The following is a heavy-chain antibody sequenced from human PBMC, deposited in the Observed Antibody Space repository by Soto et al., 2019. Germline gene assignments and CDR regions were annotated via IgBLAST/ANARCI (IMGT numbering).Heavy chain of an antibody. CDR3: AREGYSSRWNPIHY. Sequence: SETLSLTCTFSGGSISFYYWSWIRQPPGKGLEWIAYIYSSGSTKYNPSLKSRVTISVDTSKNQLSLKLSSVTAADTAVYYCAREGYSSRWNPIHYSGPGPQVTVSS. D-gene: IGHD6-13*01. CDR2: IYSSGST. V-gene: IGHV4-59*01. CDR1: GGSISFYY. J-gene: IGHJ4*02.